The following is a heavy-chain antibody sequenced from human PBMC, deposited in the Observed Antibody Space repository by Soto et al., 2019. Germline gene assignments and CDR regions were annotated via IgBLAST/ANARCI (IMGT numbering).Heavy chain of an antibody. CDR3: VRENYYYGMDV. CDR1: GFTFSGYS. J-gene: IGHJ6*02. Sequence: GGSLRLSCAASGFTFSGYSRNWVRQAPGKGLEWVSYISSSSSTIYYADSVKGRFTISRDNAKNSLYLQMNSLRAEDTAVYYCVRENYYYGMDVWGQGTTVTVSS. V-gene: IGHV3-48*01. CDR2: ISSSSSTI. D-gene: IGHD3-10*01.